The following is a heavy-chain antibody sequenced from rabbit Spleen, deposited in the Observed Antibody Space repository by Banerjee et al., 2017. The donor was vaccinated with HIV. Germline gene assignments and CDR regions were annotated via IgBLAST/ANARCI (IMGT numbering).Heavy chain of an antibody. Sequence: QQQLEESGGDLVKPEGSLTLTCTASGFSFSNTYYMCWVRQAPGKGLEWIGCVYIIGGTTDYASWVDGRFTISSDNAQNTLDLQMNSLTPADTATYFCARNENGNDGYSLWGQGTLVTV. D-gene: IGHD1-1*01. V-gene: IGHV1S43*01. CDR1: GFSFSNTYY. CDR3: ARNENGNDGYSL. CDR2: VYIIGGTT. J-gene: IGHJ4*01.